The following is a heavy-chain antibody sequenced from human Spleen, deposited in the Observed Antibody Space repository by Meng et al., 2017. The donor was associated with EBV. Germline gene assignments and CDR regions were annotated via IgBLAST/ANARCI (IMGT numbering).Heavy chain of an antibody. V-gene: IGHV4-4*02. CDR2: IYHSGST. J-gene: IGHJ2*01. Sequence: QLQESGPGLVKPSGTLSLPRSVSGGSISSSNWWNWVRQAPGKGLEWIGEIYHSGSTSYNPSLESRVTISEDTSRNQVSLKVRSVTAADTAVYYCARGGPYYFDIWGRGTLVIVSS. CDR1: GGSISSSNW. CDR3: ARGGPYYFDI.